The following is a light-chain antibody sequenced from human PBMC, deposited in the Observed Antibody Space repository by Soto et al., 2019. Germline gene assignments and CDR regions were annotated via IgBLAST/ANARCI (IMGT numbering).Light chain of an antibody. V-gene: IGLV2-8*01. CDR3: GSDEGSDNYV. Sequence: QSALTQPPSASGSPGQSVTISCTGSSNDVGAYNYVSWYQQHPGKAPKLIIYEVTKRPSGVPDRFSGSKSGNTASLTVSGLQADDEADYFCGSDEGSDNYVFGTGTKVTVL. CDR1: SNDVGAYNY. CDR2: EVT. J-gene: IGLJ1*01.